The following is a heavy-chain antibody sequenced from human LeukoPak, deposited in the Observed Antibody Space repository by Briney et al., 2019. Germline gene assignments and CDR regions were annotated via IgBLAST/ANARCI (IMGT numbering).Heavy chain of an antibody. CDR2: ISSGSSAI. J-gene: IGHJ4*02. Sequence: GGSLRLSCEASGFTFTTYSMTWVRQAPGKGLEWVSIISSGSSAIFSADALKGRFTISRDDAKNLLFLDMNSLRAEDTAVYYCARGRYYDFWSGYLVYWGQGTLVTVSS. V-gene: IGHV3-21*01. D-gene: IGHD3-3*01. CDR1: GFTFTTYS. CDR3: ARGRYYDFWSGYLVY.